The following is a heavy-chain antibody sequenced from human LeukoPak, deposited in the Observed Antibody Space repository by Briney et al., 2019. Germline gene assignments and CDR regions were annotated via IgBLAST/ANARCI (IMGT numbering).Heavy chain of an antibody. D-gene: IGHD6-13*01. Sequence: GGSLRLSCAASGFTFSSYAMSWVRQAPGKGLEWVSAISSSGDSTYYGDSVKGRFTISRDNSKNTLYLQMNSLRAEDTAVYYCAKTRPLDSSSWSHGDYWGQGTLVTVSS. CDR1: GFTFSSYA. V-gene: IGHV3-23*01. CDR2: ISSSGDST. J-gene: IGHJ4*02. CDR3: AKTRPLDSSSWSHGDY.